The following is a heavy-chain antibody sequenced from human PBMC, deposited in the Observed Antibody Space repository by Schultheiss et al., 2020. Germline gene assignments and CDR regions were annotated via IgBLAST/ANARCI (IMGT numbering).Heavy chain of an antibody. CDR1: GGSFGGYY. Sequence: SETLSLTCAVYGGSFGGYYWNWIRQSPGKGLEWIGEINHSGSTNYNPSLKSRVTISVDTSKEQFSLKLSSVTAADTAVYYCARAHSSGWPTLESWGQGTPVTVSS. CDR2: INHSGST. V-gene: IGHV4-34*01. J-gene: IGHJ4*02. D-gene: IGHD6-19*01. CDR3: ARAHSSGWPTLES.